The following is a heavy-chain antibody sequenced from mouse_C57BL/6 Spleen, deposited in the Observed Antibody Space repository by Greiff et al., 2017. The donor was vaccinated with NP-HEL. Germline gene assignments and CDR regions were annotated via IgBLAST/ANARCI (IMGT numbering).Heavy chain of an antibody. CDR1: GFTFSDYG. CDR3: ARSGLFYAMDY. J-gene: IGHJ4*01. D-gene: IGHD3-1*01. CDR2: ISSGSSTI. V-gene: IGHV5-17*01. Sequence: DVQLVESGGGLVKPGGSLKLSCAASGFTFSDYGMHWVRQAPEKGLEWVAYISSGSSTIYYADTVKGRFTISRDNAKNTLFLQMTSLRSEDTAMYYCARSGLFYAMDYWGQGTSVTVSS.